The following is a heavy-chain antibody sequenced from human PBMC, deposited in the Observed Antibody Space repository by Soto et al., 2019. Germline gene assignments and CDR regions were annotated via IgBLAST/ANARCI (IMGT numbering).Heavy chain of an antibody. J-gene: IGHJ4*02. CDR3: ASGGYFDSSNYLDY. CDR1: GYTFTSYG. Sequence: AAAKVSCKASGYTFTSYGINWVRQAPGRGLEWMGWVNPGNGNTKYSQQFQGRVIIDRDTSASTAYMELSSLRSEDRAVYYCASGGYFDSSNYLDYWGLGTLVTVSS. D-gene: IGHD3-22*01. V-gene: IGHV1-3*03. CDR2: VNPGNGNT.